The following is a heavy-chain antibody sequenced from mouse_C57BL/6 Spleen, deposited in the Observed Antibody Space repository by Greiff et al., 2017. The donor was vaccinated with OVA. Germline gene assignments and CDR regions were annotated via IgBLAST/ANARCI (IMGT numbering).Heavy chain of an antibody. D-gene: IGHD1-1*01. CDR3: ARLGYYGSSYDY. V-gene: IGHV1-80*01. Sequence: VQLQQSGAELVKPGASVKISCKASGYAFSSYWMNWVKQRPGKGLEWIGQIYPGDGDTNYNGKFKGKATLTADKSSSTAYMQLSSLTSEDSAVYFCARLGYYGSSYDYWGQGTLVTVSA. CDR2: IYPGDGDT. J-gene: IGHJ3*01. CDR1: GYAFSSYW.